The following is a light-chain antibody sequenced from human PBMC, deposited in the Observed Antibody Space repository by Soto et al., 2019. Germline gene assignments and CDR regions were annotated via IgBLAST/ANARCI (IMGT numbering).Light chain of an antibody. CDR3: AAWDDSLNGVV. CDR2: PNN. Sequence: QFVLTQPPSASGTPGQRVTISCSGSSSNIGSNTVNWYQLLPGTAPKLLIYPNNDRPSGVPDRFSGSKSGTSASLAISGLQSEAEADYYCAAWDDSLNGVVFGGGTQLTVL. V-gene: IGLV1-44*01. CDR1: SSNIGSNT. J-gene: IGLJ2*01.